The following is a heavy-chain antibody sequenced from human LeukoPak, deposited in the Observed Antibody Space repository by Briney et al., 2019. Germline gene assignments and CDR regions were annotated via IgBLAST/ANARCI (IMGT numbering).Heavy chain of an antibody. V-gene: IGHV4-59*08. CDR1: GGSISNYY. CDR3: ARHPYSDFVLDY. Sequence: SETLSLTCTVSGGSISNYYWSWIRQPPGKGLEWIGYIYYSGSTKYNPFLKSRVTISVDTSKNQFSLKLNSVTAADTAVYYCARHPYSDFVLDYWGQGTLVTVSS. J-gene: IGHJ4*02. CDR2: IYYSGST. D-gene: IGHD4-11*01.